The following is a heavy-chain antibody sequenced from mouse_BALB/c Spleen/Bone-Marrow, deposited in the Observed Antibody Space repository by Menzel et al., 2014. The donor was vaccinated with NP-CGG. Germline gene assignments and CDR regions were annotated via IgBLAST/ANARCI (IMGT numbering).Heavy chain of an antibody. CDR3: ARYRLGTYFDY. CDR1: GFNIKDTY. J-gene: IGHJ2*01. Sequence: EVKLQESGAELVKPGASVKLSCTASGFNIKDTYTHWVKQRPEQGLEWIGRIDPANVNTEYDPKFQGKATITADTSSNTAYLQPSSLTSEDTAVYYCARYRLGTYFDYWGQGTTLTVSS. CDR2: IDPANVNT. D-gene: IGHD2-14*01. V-gene: IGHV14-3*02.